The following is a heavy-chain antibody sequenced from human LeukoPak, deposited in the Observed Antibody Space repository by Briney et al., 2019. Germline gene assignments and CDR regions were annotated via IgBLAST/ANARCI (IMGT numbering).Heavy chain of an antibody. CDR1: GGSISSGGYS. Sequence: SQTLSLTCAVSGGSISSGGYSWSWIRQPPGKGLEWIGYIYHSGSTYYNPSLKSRVTISVDTSKNQFSLKLSSVTAADTAVHYCVRHLGGSSLFDYWGQGTLVTVSS. CDR3: VRHLGGSSLFDY. D-gene: IGHD3-16*01. J-gene: IGHJ4*02. V-gene: IGHV4-30-2*01. CDR2: IYHSGST.